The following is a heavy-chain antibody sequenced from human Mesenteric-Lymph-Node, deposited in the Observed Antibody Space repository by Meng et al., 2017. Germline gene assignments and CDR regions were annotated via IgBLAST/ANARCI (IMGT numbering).Heavy chain of an antibody. CDR2: ISAYNGNT. Sequence: ASVKVSCKASGYTFTSYGISWVRQAPGQGLEWMGWISAYNGNTNYAQKLQGRVTMTTDTSTSTAYMELRSLRSDDTAVYYCARAHAYCGGDCYSGWLDPWGQGTLVTVSS. V-gene: IGHV1-18*01. J-gene: IGHJ5*02. D-gene: IGHD2-21*02. CDR1: GYTFTSYG. CDR3: ARAHAYCGGDCYSGWLDP.